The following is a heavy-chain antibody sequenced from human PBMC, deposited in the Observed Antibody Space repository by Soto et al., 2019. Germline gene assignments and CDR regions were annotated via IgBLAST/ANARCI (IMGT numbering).Heavy chain of an antibody. CDR3: ARSGPLYDSTGFYWYFDL. CDR2: IYSTGST. Sequence: PLETLPLTCTVSGGSVSSGDYYWSWIRQPPGKGLEWIGYIYSTGSTYYNPSLKSRVTIAVDTSKNQFSLKLSSVTAAATAVYYCARSGPLYDSTGFYWYFDLWGRGTRDTVSS. J-gene: IGHJ2*01. D-gene: IGHD3-22*01. CDR1: GGSVSSGDYY. V-gene: IGHV4-30-4*01.